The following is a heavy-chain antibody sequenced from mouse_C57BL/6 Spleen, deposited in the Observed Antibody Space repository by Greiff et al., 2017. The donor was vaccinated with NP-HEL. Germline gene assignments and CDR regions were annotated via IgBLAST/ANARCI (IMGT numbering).Heavy chain of an antibody. CDR3: TTHYGSSYRGYYFDY. CDR1: GFNIKDYY. D-gene: IGHD1-1*01. Sequence: EVQLQESGAELVRPGASVKLSCTASGFNIKDYYMHWVKQRPEQGLEWIGRIDPEDGDTEYAPKFQGKATMTADTSSNTAYLQLSSLTSEDTAVYYCTTHYGSSYRGYYFDYWGQGTTLTVSS. CDR2: IDPEDGDT. V-gene: IGHV14-1*01. J-gene: IGHJ2*01.